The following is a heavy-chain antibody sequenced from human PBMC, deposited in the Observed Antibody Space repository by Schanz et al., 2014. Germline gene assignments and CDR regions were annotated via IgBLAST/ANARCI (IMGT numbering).Heavy chain of an antibody. CDR3: ARDRDQWDGNYLDY. Sequence: QVQLVQSGAEVKKPGASVKVSCKASGYTFTSSVFSWVRQAPGQGLEWMGWINPNSGDRNYAQKFQGRVTMTTDTSTSTVYMELRSLTSDDSAVYYCARDRDQWDGNYLDYWGQGTLVTVSS. CDR1: GYTFTSSV. CDR2: INPNSGDR. D-gene: IGHD1-26*01. J-gene: IGHJ4*02. V-gene: IGHV1-18*01.